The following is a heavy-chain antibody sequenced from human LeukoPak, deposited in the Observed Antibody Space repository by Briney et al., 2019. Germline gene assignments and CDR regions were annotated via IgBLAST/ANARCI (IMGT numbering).Heavy chain of an antibody. CDR2: INPNSGGT. Sequence: ASVKVSCKASGYTFTGYYMHWVRQAPGQGLEWMGRINPNSGGTSYAQKFQGRVTMTRDTSISTAYMELSSLGSDDTAVYCCARVGYCSSSSCLSYFDYWGQGTLVTVSS. CDR1: GYTFTGYY. D-gene: IGHD2-2*01. V-gene: IGHV1-2*06. J-gene: IGHJ4*02. CDR3: ARVGYCSSSSCLSYFDY.